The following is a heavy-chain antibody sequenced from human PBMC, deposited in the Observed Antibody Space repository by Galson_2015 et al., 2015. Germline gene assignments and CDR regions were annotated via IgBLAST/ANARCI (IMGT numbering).Heavy chain of an antibody. Sequence: SVKVSCKASGYTFTSYGISWVRQAPGQGLEWMGWISAYNGNTNYAQKLQGRVTMTTDTSTSTAYMELRSLRSDDTAVYYCARDHSLAAAGTFDYWGQGTLVTVSS. CDR3: ARDHSLAAAGTFDY. J-gene: IGHJ4*02. CDR1: GYTFTSYG. V-gene: IGHV1-18*04. D-gene: IGHD6-13*01. CDR2: ISAYNGNT.